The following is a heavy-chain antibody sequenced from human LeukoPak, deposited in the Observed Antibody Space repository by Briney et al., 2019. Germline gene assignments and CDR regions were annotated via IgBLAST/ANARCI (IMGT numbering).Heavy chain of an antibody. J-gene: IGHJ4*02. Sequence: GGSLRLSCAASGFTFNTYSMNWVRQTPGKGLEWISYISSRSSTKYYTDSVEGRFTISRNNAKNSLYLQMNSLRAEDTAVYYCARDPTRYFDWLLSPFDYWGQGTLVTVSS. D-gene: IGHD3-9*01. V-gene: IGHV3-48*01. CDR2: ISSRSSTK. CDR3: ARDPTRYFDWLLSPFDY. CDR1: GFTFNTYS.